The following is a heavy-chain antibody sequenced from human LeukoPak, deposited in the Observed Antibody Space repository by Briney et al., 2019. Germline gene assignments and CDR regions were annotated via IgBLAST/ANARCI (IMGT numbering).Heavy chain of an antibody. CDR2: IIPILGTT. V-gene: IGHV1-69*04. CDR1: GGIFSTYA. D-gene: IGHD2-8*01. J-gene: IGHJ4*02. CDR3: ARASRYCTTGVCPYYFDS. Sequence: SLKVSCKASGGIFSTYAISWVRQAPGQGLEWMGRIIPILGTTNYAQKFQGRLTITADKSTSTVYMDLSSLRSDDTAVYYCARASRYCTTGVCPYYFDSWGQGTLVTVSS.